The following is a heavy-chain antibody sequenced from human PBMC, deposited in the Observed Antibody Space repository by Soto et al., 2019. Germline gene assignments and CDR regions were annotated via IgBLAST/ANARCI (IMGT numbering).Heavy chain of an antibody. V-gene: IGHV3-23*01. J-gene: IGHJ6*02. Sequence: PGGSLRLSCAASGLIFSNYAMSWVRQAPGKGLEWVSGISGSGGSTYYADSVKGRFTISRDNSKNTLYLQMNSLRAEDTAVYYCAKDSGDSWRAYYPYGMDVWGQGTTVTVSS. CDR2: ISGSGGST. D-gene: IGHD3-3*01. CDR3: AKDSGDSWRAYYPYGMDV. CDR1: GLIFSNYA.